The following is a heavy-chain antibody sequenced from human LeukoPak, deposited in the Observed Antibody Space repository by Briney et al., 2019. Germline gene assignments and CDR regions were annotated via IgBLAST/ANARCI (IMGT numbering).Heavy chain of an antibody. Sequence: GGSLRLSCAASGFTFSSYWMHWVRQAPGKGLVWVSHINTDGSSTSYADSVKGRFTISRDNAKNTLYLQMNSLRAEDTAVYYCAKGYGDYDYWGQGTLVTVSS. CDR3: AKGYGDYDY. D-gene: IGHD4-17*01. CDR2: INTDGSST. V-gene: IGHV3-74*01. CDR1: GFTFSSYW. J-gene: IGHJ4*02.